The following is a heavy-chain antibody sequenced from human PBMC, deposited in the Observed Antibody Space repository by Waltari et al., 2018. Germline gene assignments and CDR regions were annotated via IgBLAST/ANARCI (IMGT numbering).Heavy chain of an antibody. CDR1: GYTFTGYY. CDR3: ARVGMAAAGSYYFDY. J-gene: IGHJ4*02. D-gene: IGHD6-13*01. Sequence: QVQLVQSGAEVKKPGASVKVSCKASGYTFTGYYMHWVRQARGQGLEWMGWINPNSGGTNDEQKFQGRVTMTRDTSISTAYMGLSRLRSDDTAVYYCARVGMAAAGSYYFDYWGQGTLVTVSS. V-gene: IGHV1-2*02. CDR2: INPNSGGT.